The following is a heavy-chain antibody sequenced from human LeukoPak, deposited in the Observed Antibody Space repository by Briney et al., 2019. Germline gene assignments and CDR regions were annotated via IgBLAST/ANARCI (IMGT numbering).Heavy chain of an antibody. CDR3: ARLLHGSGSYHFDY. V-gene: IGHV4-39*01. D-gene: IGHD3-10*01. J-gene: IGHJ4*02. Sequence: SSETLSLTCTVSGGSISSSSYYWGWIRQPPGKGLEWIGSIYRSGNTYYNPSLKSRVTISVDTSKNQFSLKLSSVTAADTAVYYCARLLHGSGSYHFDYWGQGTLVTVSS. CDR1: GGSISSSSYY. CDR2: IYRSGNT.